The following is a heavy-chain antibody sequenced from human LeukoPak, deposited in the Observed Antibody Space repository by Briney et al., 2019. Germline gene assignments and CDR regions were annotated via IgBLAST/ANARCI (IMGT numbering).Heavy chain of an antibody. CDR2: ISPSGGIT. CDR3: AKTSTTMVRGVIIMGYDY. V-gene: IGHV3-23*01. CDR1: GFIFSSHG. J-gene: IGHJ4*02. Sequence: GGTLRLSCAASGFIFSSHGMNWVRQAPGKGLEWVSGISPSGGITYYTDSVKGRFTISRDNFKNTVSLQMNSLRAEDTAVYYCAKTSTTMVRGVIIMGYDYWGQGTLVTVSS. D-gene: IGHD3-10*01.